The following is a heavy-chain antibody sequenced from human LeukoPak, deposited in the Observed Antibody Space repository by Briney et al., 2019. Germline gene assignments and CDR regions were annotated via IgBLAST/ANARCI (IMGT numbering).Heavy chain of an antibody. Sequence: SETLSLTCAVYGGSFSGYYWNWIRQPPGKGLEWIGEINRGGNTNYNPSLKSRVTISVDTSKNQFSLKLSSVTAADTAVYCCARSPLDRRRGFLSYWARGTLVTVSS. CDR3: ARSPLDRRRGFLSY. V-gene: IGHV4-34*01. CDR2: INRGGNT. CDR1: GGSFSGYY. J-gene: IGHJ4*02. D-gene: IGHD3-3*01.